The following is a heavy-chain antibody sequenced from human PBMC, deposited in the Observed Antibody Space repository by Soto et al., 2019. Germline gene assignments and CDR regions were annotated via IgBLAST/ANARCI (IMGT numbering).Heavy chain of an antibody. V-gene: IGHV3-30*03. J-gene: IGHJ6*02. CDR3: ARDGGDDSRGYYFYYGMDV. D-gene: IGHD3-16*01. Sequence: LRLSCAASGFTFSSYGMHWVRQAPGKGLEWVAVISYDGTNKYYADSVKGRFTISRDNSKNTLYLQMNSLRTEDTAVYYCARDGGDDSRGYYFYYGMDVWGQGTTVTVSS. CDR1: GFTFSSYG. CDR2: ISYDGTNK.